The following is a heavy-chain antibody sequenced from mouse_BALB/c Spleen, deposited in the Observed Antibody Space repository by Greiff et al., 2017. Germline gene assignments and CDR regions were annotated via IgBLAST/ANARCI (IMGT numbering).Heavy chain of an antibody. CDR1: GYTFTSYW. CDR3: ARYEDRRYYFDY. Sequence: SGAELAKPGASVKMSCKASGYTFTSYWMHWVKQRPGQGLEWIGYINPSTGYTEYNQKFKDKATLTADKSSSTAYMQLSSLTSEDSAVYYCARYEDRRYYFDYWGQGTTLTVSS. CDR2: INPSTGYT. J-gene: IGHJ2*01. V-gene: IGHV1-7*01. D-gene: IGHD3-3*01.